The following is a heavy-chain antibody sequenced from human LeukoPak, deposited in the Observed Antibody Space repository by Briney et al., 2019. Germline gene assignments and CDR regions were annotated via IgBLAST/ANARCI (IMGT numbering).Heavy chain of an antibody. CDR1: GFTFSDYY. D-gene: IGHD3-10*01. V-gene: IGHV3-11*01. CDR3: ARGIHYYGSGSYYFDY. Sequence: GGSLRLSCVVSGFTFSDYYMSWIRQAPGKGLEWASYISSSGSTIYYADSVKGRFTISRDNAKNSLYLQMNSLRAEDTAVYYCARGIHYYGSGSYYFDYWGQGTLVTVSS. J-gene: IGHJ4*02. CDR2: ISSSGSTI.